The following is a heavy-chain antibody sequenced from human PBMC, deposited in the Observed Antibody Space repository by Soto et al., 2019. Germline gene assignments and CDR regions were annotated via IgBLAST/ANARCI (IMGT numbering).Heavy chain of an antibody. D-gene: IGHD4-17*01. Sequence: GGSLRLSCAASGFTFSSYAMSWVRQAPGKGLEWVSAISGSGGSTYYADSVKGRFTISRDNSKNTLYLQMNSLRAEDTAVYYCAKDSYYGDYKNKYNDYWGQGTLVTVSS. CDR1: GFTFSSYA. CDR2: ISGSGGST. V-gene: IGHV3-23*01. J-gene: IGHJ4*02. CDR3: AKDSYYGDYKNKYNDY.